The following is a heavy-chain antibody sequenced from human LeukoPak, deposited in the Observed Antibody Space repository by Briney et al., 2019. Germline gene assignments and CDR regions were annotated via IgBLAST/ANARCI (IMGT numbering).Heavy chain of an antibody. CDR2: IRYDGSSK. CDR1: GFTFSNYG. V-gene: IGHV3-30*02. Sequence: GGSLRLSCAASGFTFSNYGIQWVRQAPGKGLEWVAFIRYDGSSKYYADSVKGRFTISRDLSKNTLYLQMDSLRLVDTALYYCATEGYYYGSGSFGHWGQGTQVTVSP. CDR3: ATEGYYYGSGSFGH. D-gene: IGHD3-10*01. J-gene: IGHJ4*02.